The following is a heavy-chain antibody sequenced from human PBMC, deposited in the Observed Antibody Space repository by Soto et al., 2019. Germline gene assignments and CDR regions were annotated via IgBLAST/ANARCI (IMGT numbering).Heavy chain of an antibody. CDR2: ISYDGSNK. J-gene: IGHJ4*02. D-gene: IGHD5-18*01. CDR1: GFTFSSYG. CDR3: ARDPYSYGPPDW. V-gene: IGHV3-30*03. Sequence: GGSLRLSCAASGFTFSSYGMHWVRQAPGKGLEWVAVISYDGSNKYYADSVKGRFTISRDNSKNTLYLQMNSLRAEDTAVYYCARDPYSYGPPDWWGQGTLVTVSS.